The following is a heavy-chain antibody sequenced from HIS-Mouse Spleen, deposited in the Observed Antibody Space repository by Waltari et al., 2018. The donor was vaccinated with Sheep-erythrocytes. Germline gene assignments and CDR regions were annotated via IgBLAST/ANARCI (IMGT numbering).Heavy chain of an antibody. J-gene: IGHJ4*02. CDR3: ARDPLTGADY. CDR1: GGSISSGGHS. V-gene: IGHV4-31*03. Sequence: QVQLQESGPGLVKPSQTLSLTCTVSGGSISSGGHSWSWIRQHPGKGLEWIGYIYYSGSTYYNPSLKSRVTISVDPSKNQFSLKLTSVTAADTAVYYCARDPLTGADYWGQGTLVTVSS. CDR2: IYYSGST. D-gene: IGHD7-27*01.